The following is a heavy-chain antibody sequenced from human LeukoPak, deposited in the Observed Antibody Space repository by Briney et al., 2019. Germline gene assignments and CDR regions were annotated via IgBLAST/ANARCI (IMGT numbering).Heavy chain of an antibody. Sequence: SVKVSCKASGGTFSSYAISWVRQAPGHGLELVGAITPIFGTANYAQKFQGRVTITTDESTSTAYMELSSLRSEDTAVYYCAGSEYYYDSSGFWYFDYWGQGTLVTVSS. V-gene: IGHV1-69*05. D-gene: IGHD3-22*01. CDR1: GGTFSSYA. J-gene: IGHJ4*02. CDR2: ITPIFGTA. CDR3: AGSEYYYDSSGFWYFDY.